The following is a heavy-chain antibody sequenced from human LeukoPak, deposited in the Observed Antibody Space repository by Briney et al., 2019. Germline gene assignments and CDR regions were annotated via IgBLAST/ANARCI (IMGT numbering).Heavy chain of an antibody. CDR1: GFTFSSYE. V-gene: IGHV3-48*03. D-gene: IGHD2-21*02. J-gene: IGHJ5*02. CDR3: AKMVTATMRNWFDP. CDR2: ISSSGSTI. Sequence: PGGSLRLSCAASGFTFSSYEMNWVRQAPGKGLEWVSYISSSGSTIYYADSVKGRFTISRDNAKNSLYLQMNSLRAEDTAVYYCAKMVTATMRNWFDPWGHGTQVTVSS.